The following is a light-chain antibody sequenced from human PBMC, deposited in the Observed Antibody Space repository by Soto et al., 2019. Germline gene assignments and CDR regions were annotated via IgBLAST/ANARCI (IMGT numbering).Light chain of an antibody. Sequence: VTISCSGSSSNIGGNSVSWYQQLPGPAPKLLIYDDNKRPSGIPDRFSGSKSGTSATLGITGFQTGDEADYYCGSWDSSLSAYVFGTGTKV. CDR2: DDN. V-gene: IGLV1-51*01. CDR1: SSNIGGNS. CDR3: GSWDSSLSAYV. J-gene: IGLJ1*01.